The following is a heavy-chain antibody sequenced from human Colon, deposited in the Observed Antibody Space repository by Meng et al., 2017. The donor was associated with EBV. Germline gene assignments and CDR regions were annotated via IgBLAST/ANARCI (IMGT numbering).Heavy chain of an antibody. J-gene: IGHJ4*02. Sequence: QVQPQESGPGLGEPSQTLSLTCTVSGGSMSSGNYYWSWIRQPPGKGLEWIGYIHHSGSAYYNPSLKSRVSISVDTSKNQFSLNLNSMTAADTAVYYCASFDHIPRRNYFDYWGQGTLVTVSS. D-gene: IGHD2-21*01. CDR2: IHHSGSA. CDR3: ASFDHIPRRNYFDY. CDR1: GGSMSSGNYY. V-gene: IGHV4-30-4*01.